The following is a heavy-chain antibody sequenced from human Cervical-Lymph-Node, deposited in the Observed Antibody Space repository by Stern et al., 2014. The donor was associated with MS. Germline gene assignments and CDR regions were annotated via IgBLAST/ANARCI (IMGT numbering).Heavy chain of an antibody. CDR3: ARDCGSGSCYQTQYYYGLDF. CDR1: GFSLSSYW. J-gene: IGHJ6*02. V-gene: IGHV3-7*01. D-gene: IGHD2-15*01. CDR2: IKQDGSER. Sequence: EVQLEESGGGLVQPGGSLRLSCAGSGFSLSSYWMSWVRQAPGQGPELVATIKQDGSERYYVDSVKGRFTTSRDNSKNSVFLQMNSLRVDDTSVYYCARDCGSGSCYQTQYYYGLDFWGQGTTVIVSS.